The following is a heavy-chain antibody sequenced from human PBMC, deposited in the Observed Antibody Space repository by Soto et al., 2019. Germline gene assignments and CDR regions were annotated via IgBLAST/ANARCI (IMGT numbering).Heavy chain of an antibody. D-gene: IGHD5-12*01. CDR2: LYYSGSA. J-gene: IGHJ4*02. CDR3: ARRDRGGNGGKSFPF. CDR1: AASSGRSSYF. Sequence: SETLSLTCTVSAASSGRSSYFWGWIRQPPGKGLEWIGSLYYSGSAYYNPSLCSRVTISADTSKNLLSLKLRSVTAADTAVYYCARRDRGGNGGKSFPFWGQGTLVTVSS. V-gene: IGHV4-39*01.